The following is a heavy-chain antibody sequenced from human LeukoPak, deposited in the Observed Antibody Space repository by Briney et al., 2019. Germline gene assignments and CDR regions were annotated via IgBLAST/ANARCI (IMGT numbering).Heavy chain of an antibody. D-gene: IGHD2-8*01. CDR3: ARDEWRRFDY. CDR2: INHSGST. J-gene: IGHJ4*02. Sequence: PSETLSLTCTVSGGSISSGSYYWNWIRQPPGKGLEWIGEINHSGSTNYNPSLKSRVTISVDTSKNQFSLKLSSVTAADTAVYYCARDEWRRFDYWGQGTLVTVSS. V-gene: IGHV4-39*07. CDR1: GGSISSGSYY.